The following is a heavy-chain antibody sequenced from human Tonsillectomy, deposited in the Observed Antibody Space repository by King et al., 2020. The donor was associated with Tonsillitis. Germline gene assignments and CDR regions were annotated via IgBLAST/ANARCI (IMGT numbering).Heavy chain of an antibody. D-gene: IGHD1-1*01. J-gene: IGHJ3*02. CDR2: IKTKTDGETA. Sequence: VQLVESGGGLVKPGGSLRLSCAASGFTFSDAWMSWVRQAPGKGLEWVGRIKTKTDGETADYAAPVKGRFSISRDDSKNTLYLQMNSLKTEDTAVYYCFNTTKDPIWGQGTMVTVSS. CDR1: GFTFSDAW. V-gene: IGHV3-15*01. CDR3: FNTTKDPI.